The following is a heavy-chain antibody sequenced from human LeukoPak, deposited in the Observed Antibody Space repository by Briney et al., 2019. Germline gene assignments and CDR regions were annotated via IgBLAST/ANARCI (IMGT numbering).Heavy chain of an antibody. J-gene: IGHJ4*02. CDR2: ISSSSSYI. V-gene: IGHV3-21*01. D-gene: IGHD2-2*01. CDR3: ARDNHVPAAIWRFDY. Sequence: GGSLRLSCAASGFTFSSYSMDGVRQAPGKGLEWVSSISSSSSYIYYADSVKGRFTISRDNAKNSLYLQMNSLRAEDTAVYYCARDNHVPAAIWRFDYWGQGTLVTVSS. CDR1: GFTFSSYS.